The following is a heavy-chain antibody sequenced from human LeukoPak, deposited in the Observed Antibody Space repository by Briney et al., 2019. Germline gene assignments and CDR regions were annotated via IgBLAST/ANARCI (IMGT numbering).Heavy chain of an antibody. J-gene: IGHJ6*02. Sequence: GASVKVSCKASGYTFTTYGISWVRQAPGQGLEWMGRIIPILGIANYAQKFQGRVTITTDKSTSTAYMELSSLRSEDTAVYYCARQALYSSSLRVGMDVWGQGTTVTVSS. CDR2: IIPILGIA. D-gene: IGHD6-19*01. V-gene: IGHV1-69*04. CDR3: ARQALYSSSLRVGMDV. CDR1: GYTFTTYG.